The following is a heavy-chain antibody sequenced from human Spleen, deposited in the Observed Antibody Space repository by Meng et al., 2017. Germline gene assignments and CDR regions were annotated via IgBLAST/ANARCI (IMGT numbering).Heavy chain of an antibody. V-gene: IGHV3-52*01. CDR3: ARYRNFDY. D-gene: IGHD3-16*02. CDR1: GFTFSRSW. CDR2: IKCDGSEK. J-gene: IGHJ4*02. Sequence: GESLKISCAASGFTFSRSWMHWVCQAPEKGLEWVADIKCDGSEKYYVDSVKGRLTISRDNAKNSLYLQVNSLRGEDMAVYYCARYRNFDYWGQGTLVTVSS.